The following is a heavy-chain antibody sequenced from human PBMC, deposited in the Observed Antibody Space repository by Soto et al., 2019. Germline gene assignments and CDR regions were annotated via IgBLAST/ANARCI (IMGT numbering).Heavy chain of an antibody. CDR3: AKDLGYDYIWGSNFYYMDV. CDR2: ISYDGSNK. CDR1: GFAFSGSA. J-gene: IGHJ6*03. V-gene: IGHV3-30*04. D-gene: IGHD3-16*01. Sequence: PGGSLRLSCAASGFAFSGSAMHWVRQASGKGLEWVTIISYDGSNKYYADSVKGRFTISRDNSKNTLYLQMNSLRAEDTAVYYCAKDLGYDYIWGSNFYYMDVWGKGTTVTVSS.